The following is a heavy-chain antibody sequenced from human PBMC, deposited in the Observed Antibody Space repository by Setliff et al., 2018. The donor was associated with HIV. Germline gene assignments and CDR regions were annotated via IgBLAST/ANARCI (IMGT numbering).Heavy chain of an antibody. CDR3: ARYLYGGYTGGFDY. V-gene: IGHV4-39*01. D-gene: IGHD5-12*01. CDR2: IYYSGST. CDR1: GGSISSSSYY. Sequence: PSETLSLTCTVSGGSISSSSYYWGWIRQPPGKGLEWIGSIYYSGSTYYNPSLKSRVTISVDTSKNQFSLKLSSVTAADTAVYYCARYLYGGYTGGFDYWGQGTLVTVSS. J-gene: IGHJ4*02.